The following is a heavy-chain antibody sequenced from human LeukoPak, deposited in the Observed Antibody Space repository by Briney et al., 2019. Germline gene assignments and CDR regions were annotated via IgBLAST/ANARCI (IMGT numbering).Heavy chain of an antibody. Sequence: PSETLSLTCAVSGGSISSSNWWSWVRQPPGKGLEWIGEIYHSGSTNYNPSLKSRVTISVDKSKNQFPLKLSSVTAADTAVYYCARGPRNYDYVWGSYRYTLFDYWGQGTLVTVSS. J-gene: IGHJ4*02. CDR3: ARGPRNYDYVWGSYRYTLFDY. V-gene: IGHV4-4*02. CDR1: GGSISSSNW. D-gene: IGHD3-16*02. CDR2: IYHSGST.